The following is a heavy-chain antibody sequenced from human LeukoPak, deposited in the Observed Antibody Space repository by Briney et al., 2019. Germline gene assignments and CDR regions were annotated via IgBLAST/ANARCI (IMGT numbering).Heavy chain of an antibody. D-gene: IGHD2/OR15-2a*01. CDR2: IYYSGST. CDR1: GGSISSSSYY. Sequence: SETLSLTRTVSGGSISSSSYYWGWIRQPPGKGLEWIGSIYYSGSTYYNPSLKSRVTISVDTTKNQFSLKLSSVTAADTAVYYCAREGDKGVTFGGQGTLVTVSS. J-gene: IGHJ4*02. CDR3: AREGDKGVTF. V-gene: IGHV4-39*07.